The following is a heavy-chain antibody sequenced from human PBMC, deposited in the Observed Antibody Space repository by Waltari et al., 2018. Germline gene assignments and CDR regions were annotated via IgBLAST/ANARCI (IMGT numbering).Heavy chain of an antibody. CDR1: GGSISSSY. J-gene: IGHJ6*02. CDR2: IYYSGST. Sequence: QVQLQESGPGLVKPSETLSLTCTVPGGSISSSYWSWIRQPPGKGLEWIGYIYYSGSTNYNPSLKSRVTISVDTSKNQFSLKLSSVTAADTAVYYCAKNSAAKNYYYYYGMDVWGQGTTVTVSS. D-gene: IGHD2-2*01. CDR3: AKNSAAKNYYYYYGMDV. V-gene: IGHV4-59*01.